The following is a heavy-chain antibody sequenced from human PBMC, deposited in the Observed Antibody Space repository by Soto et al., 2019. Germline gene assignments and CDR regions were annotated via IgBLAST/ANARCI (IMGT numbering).Heavy chain of an antibody. D-gene: IGHD6-19*01. CDR3: ARDPEGPVIAVAGTWYYYYYGMDV. Sequence: PSQTLSLTCAISGDSVSSNSAAWNWIRQSPSRGLEWLGRTYYRSKWYNDYAVSVKSRITINPDTSKNQFSLQLNSVTPEDTAVYYCARDPEGPVIAVAGTWYYYYYGMDVWGQGTTVTVSS. V-gene: IGHV6-1*01. CDR1: GDSVSSNSAA. CDR2: TYYRSKWYN. J-gene: IGHJ6*02.